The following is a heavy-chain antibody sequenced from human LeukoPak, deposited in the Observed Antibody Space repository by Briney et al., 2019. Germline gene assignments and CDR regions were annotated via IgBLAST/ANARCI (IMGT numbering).Heavy chain of an antibody. V-gene: IGHV3-66*01. CDR2: IYSGGST. CDR3: ARGPSGYPNT. Sequence: GGSLRLSCAASEFSVGSNYMTWVRQAPGKWLEWVSLIYSGGSTYYADSVKGRFTISRDNSKNTLYLQMNSLRAEDTAVYYCARGPSGYPNTGGQGTLVTVSS. CDR1: EFSVGSNY. J-gene: IGHJ4*02. D-gene: IGHD5-12*01.